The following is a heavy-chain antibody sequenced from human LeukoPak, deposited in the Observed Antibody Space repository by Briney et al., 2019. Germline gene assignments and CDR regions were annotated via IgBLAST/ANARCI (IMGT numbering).Heavy chain of an antibody. CDR1: GFTFSNYA. CDR2: ITGNALNT. Sequence: GGSLRLSCAASGFTFSNYAMSWVRQAPGKGLEWVSSITGNALNTYHADFIKGRFTISRDNSKNTLYLQMNSLRAEDTAVYYCAKDQRYSGSWKVPDYWGQGTLVTVSS. J-gene: IGHJ4*02. D-gene: IGHD6-13*01. CDR3: AKDQRYSGSWKVPDY. V-gene: IGHV3-23*01.